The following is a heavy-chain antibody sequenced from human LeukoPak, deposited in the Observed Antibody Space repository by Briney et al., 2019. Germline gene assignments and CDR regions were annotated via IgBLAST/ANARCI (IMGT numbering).Heavy chain of an antibody. Sequence: GGSLRLSCAASGFTFSSYTMNWVRQAPGKGLEWVSSISSSSSYIYYADSVKGRFTISRDNAKNSLYLQMNSLRAEDTAVYYCARSRSDYDILTGYLYYFDYWGQGTLVTVSS. CDR1: GFTFSSYT. CDR2: ISSSSSYI. CDR3: ARSRSDYDILTGYLYYFDY. J-gene: IGHJ4*02. D-gene: IGHD3-9*01. V-gene: IGHV3-21*01.